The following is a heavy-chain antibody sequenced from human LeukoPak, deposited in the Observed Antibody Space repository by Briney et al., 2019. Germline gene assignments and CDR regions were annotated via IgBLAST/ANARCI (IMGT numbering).Heavy chain of an antibody. CDR2: ISTSSTTI. D-gene: IGHD4-11*01. J-gene: IGHJ5*02. CDR3: AKDAQRGFDYSNSLEH. V-gene: IGHV3-48*01. Sequence: GGSLRLSCAASGFTLSTYSMNWVRQAPGKGLEWVAYISTSSTTIYSADSVKGRFTISRDDAKNSLYLQMNSLRAEDTAVYYCAKDAQRGFDYSNSLEHWGQGSLVIVSS. CDR1: GFTLSTYS.